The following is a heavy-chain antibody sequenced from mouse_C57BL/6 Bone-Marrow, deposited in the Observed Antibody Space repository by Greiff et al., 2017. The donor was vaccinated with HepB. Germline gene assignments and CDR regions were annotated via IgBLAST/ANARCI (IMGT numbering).Heavy chain of an antibody. D-gene: IGHD1-1*01. CDR2: IYPGDGDT. J-gene: IGHJ1*03. V-gene: IGHV1-80*01. CDR1: GYAFSSYW. Sequence: VQLKESGAELVKPGASVKISCKASGYAFSSYWMNWVKQRPGKGLEWIGQIYPGDGDTNYNGKFKGKATLTADKSSSTAYMQLSSLTSEDSAVYFCARDYGGWYFDVWGTETTVTVSS. CDR3: ARDYGGWYFDV.